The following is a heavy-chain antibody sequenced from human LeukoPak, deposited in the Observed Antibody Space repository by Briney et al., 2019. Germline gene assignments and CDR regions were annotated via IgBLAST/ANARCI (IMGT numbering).Heavy chain of an antibody. J-gene: IGHJ4*02. CDR1: GYTFTSYY. CDR2: INPSGGST. D-gene: IGHD2-2*01. Sequence: GASVKVSCKASGYTFTSYYMHWVRQAPGQGLEWMGIINPSGGSTSYAQKFQGRVTMTRDTSTSTVYMELSSLRSEDTAVYYCARDSCSSTSCYVLDYWGQGTLATVSS. V-gene: IGHV1-46*01. CDR3: ARDSCSSTSCYVLDY.